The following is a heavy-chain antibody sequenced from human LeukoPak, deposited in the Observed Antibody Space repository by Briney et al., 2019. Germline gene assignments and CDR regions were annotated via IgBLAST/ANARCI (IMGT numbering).Heavy chain of an antibody. Sequence: GGSLRLSCAASGFTFSSYWMSWVRQAPGKGLEWVANIKQDGGEKYYVDSVKGRFTISRDNAKNSLYLQMNSLRVEDTAVYYCARDQGDCSSTSCHTTTWGYFDLWGRGTLVTVSS. CDR2: IKQDGGEK. CDR1: GFTFSSYW. CDR3: ARDQGDCSSTSCHTTTWGYFDL. V-gene: IGHV3-7*01. J-gene: IGHJ2*01. D-gene: IGHD2-2*02.